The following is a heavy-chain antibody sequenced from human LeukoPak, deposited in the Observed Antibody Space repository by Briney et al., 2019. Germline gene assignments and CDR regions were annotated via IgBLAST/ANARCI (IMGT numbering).Heavy chain of an antibody. CDR2: IWYDGSNK. J-gene: IGHJ4*02. Sequence: GRSLRLSCAASGFTFSSYGMHWVRQAPGKGLEWVAVIWYDGSNKYYADSVKGRFTISRDNSKNTLYLQMNSLRAEDTAVYYCAKDHADDYGDYVVDYWGQGTLVTVSS. V-gene: IGHV3-33*06. D-gene: IGHD4-17*01. CDR3: AKDHADDYGDYVVDY. CDR1: GFTFSSYG.